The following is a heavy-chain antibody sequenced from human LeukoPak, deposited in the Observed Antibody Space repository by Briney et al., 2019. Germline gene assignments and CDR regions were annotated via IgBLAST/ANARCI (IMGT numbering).Heavy chain of an antibody. CDR1: GFTFSRYW. CDR2: IKEEGTVK. CDR3: AASITMFDY. Sequence: GGSLRLSCAASGFTFSRYWMSWVRQAPGKGLEWVANIKEEGTVKYYVESVKGRFTISRDNAKNSLYLQMNSLRAEDTAVYYCAASITMFDYWGQGTLVTVSS. V-gene: IGHV3-7*02. J-gene: IGHJ4*02. D-gene: IGHD3-10*01.